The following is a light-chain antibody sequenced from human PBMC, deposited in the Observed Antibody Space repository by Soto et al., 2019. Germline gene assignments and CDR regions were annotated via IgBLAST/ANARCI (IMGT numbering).Light chain of an antibody. CDR2: KAS. V-gene: IGKV1-5*03. CDR3: QQYNSYPYT. Sequence: DIQMTQSPSTLSASVGDRVTITCRASQSISSWLAWYQQKPGKAPKLLIYKASSLESGVPSRFSGSGSGTEFTLTISSLQPDDFATYYCQQYNSYPYTFGQGTKLESK. J-gene: IGKJ2*01. CDR1: QSISSW.